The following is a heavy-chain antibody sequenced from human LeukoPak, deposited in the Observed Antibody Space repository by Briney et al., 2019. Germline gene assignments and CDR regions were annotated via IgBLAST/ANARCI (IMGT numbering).Heavy chain of an antibody. D-gene: IGHD4-17*01. V-gene: IGHV4-59*08. J-gene: IGHJ4*02. Sequence: RSECLSLTCTVSGGSISSYYWSWIRQPPGKGLEWIGYIYYSGSTNYNPSLKSRVTISVDTSKNQFSLKLSSVTAADTAVYYCARLVETVTYAALFDYGGQG. CDR1: GGSISSYY. CDR2: IYYSGST. CDR3: ARLVETVTYAALFDY.